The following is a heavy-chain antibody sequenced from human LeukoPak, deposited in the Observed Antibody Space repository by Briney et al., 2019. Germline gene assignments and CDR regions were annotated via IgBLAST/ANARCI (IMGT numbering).Heavy chain of an antibody. CDR1: GYSFTSYW. J-gene: IGHJ5*02. Sequence: GESLKISCKGSGYSFTSYWIGWVRQMPGKGLEWMGIIYPGDSDTRYSPSFQGQVTISADKSISTAYLQWGSLKASDTAMYYCARQGHYYDSSGYLPPYNWFDPWGQGTLVTVSS. V-gene: IGHV5-51*01. CDR3: ARQGHYYDSSGYLPPYNWFDP. CDR2: IYPGDSDT. D-gene: IGHD3-22*01.